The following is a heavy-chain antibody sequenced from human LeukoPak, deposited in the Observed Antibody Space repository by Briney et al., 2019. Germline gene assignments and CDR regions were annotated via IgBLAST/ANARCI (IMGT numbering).Heavy chain of an antibody. V-gene: IGHV4-61*02. Sequence: SETLSLTCTVSGGSISSGSYYWSWIRQPAGKGLEWIGRIYTSGSTNYNPSLKSRVTISVDTSKNQFSLKLSSVTAADTAVYYCARDRGGSYHSRLWIDYWGQGTLVTVSS. J-gene: IGHJ4*02. CDR1: GGSISSGSYY. CDR3: ARDRGGSYHSRLWIDY. D-gene: IGHD1-26*01. CDR2: IYTSGST.